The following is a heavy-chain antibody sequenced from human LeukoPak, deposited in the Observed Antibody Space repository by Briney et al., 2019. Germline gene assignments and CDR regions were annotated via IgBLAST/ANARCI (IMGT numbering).Heavy chain of an antibody. V-gene: IGHV3-23*01. CDR3: ARDLDFWSGLNGMDV. CDR1: GFTFSTYA. Sequence: GGSLRLSCAASGFTFSTYAMSWVRQAPGKGLEWVSAMSGSGGSTYYADSVKGRFTISRDNSKNTLYLQMNSLRAEDTAVYYCARDLDFWSGLNGMDVWGQGTTVTVSS. CDR2: MSGSGGST. J-gene: IGHJ6*02. D-gene: IGHD3-3*01.